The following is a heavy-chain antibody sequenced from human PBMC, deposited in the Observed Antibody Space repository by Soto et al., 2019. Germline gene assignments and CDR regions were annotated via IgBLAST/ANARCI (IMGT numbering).Heavy chain of an antibody. D-gene: IGHD3-3*01. CDR2: IYYSGST. Sequence: PSETLSLTCTVSGGSISSGGYYWSWIRQHPGKGLEWIGYIYYSGSTYYNPSLKSRVTISVDTSKNQFSLKLSSVTAADTAVYYCARIGILEPNIFDYWGQGTLVTV. CDR1: GGSISSGGYY. CDR3: ARIGILEPNIFDY. J-gene: IGHJ4*02. V-gene: IGHV4-31*03.